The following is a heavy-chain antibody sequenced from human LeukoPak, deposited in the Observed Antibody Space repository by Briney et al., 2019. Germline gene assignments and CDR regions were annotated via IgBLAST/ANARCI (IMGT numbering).Heavy chain of an antibody. D-gene: IGHD6-19*01. CDR2: ISGYNGNT. Sequence: ASVKVSCKASGYTFTTYNINWVRQAPGQGLEWMGWISGYNGNTNYAQKLQGRVTMTTDTSTSTAYMELRSLRSDDTAVYYCARSYLWGSGWYGDYFDYWGQGTLVTVSS. J-gene: IGHJ4*02. CDR1: GYTFTTYN. CDR3: ARSYLWGSGWYGDYFDY. V-gene: IGHV1-18*01.